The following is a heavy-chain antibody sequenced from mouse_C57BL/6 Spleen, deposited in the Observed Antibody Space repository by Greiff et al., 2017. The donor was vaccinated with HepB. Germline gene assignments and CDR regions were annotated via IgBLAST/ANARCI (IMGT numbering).Heavy chain of an antibody. CDR3: ARDHYYGSSAWFAY. D-gene: IGHD1-1*01. CDR2: ISDGGSYT. J-gene: IGHJ3*01. CDR1: GFTFSSYA. V-gene: IGHV5-4*01. Sequence: EVKLMESGGGLVKPGGSLKLSCAASGFTFSSYAMSWVRQTPEKRLEWVATISDGGSYTYYPDNVKGRFTISRDNAKNNLYLQMSHLKSEDTAMYYCARDHYYGSSAWFAYWGQGTLVTVSA.